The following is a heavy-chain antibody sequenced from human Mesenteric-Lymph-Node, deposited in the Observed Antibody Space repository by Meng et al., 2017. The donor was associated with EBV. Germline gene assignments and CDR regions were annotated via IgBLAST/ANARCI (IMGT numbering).Heavy chain of an antibody. J-gene: IGHJ2*01. CDR1: GGAISSGGFY. D-gene: IGHD1-1*01. V-gene: IGHV4-30-4*08. CDR3: ARMEFTYSWYFDL. Sequence: QVQMQGSGPGLVKPSQTLSLTCTVSGGAISSGGFYWSWIRQHPGKGLEWIGYIFYGGYTYYNLSLKSRVTISVDVSKNQFSLKLTSVTAADTAVYYCARMEFTYSWYFDLWGRGTLVTVSS. CDR2: IFYGGYT.